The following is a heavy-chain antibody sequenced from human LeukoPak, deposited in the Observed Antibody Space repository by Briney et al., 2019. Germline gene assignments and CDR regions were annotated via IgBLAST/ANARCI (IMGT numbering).Heavy chain of an antibody. J-gene: IGHJ3*02. D-gene: IGHD6-6*01. CDR2: MRRGSDYK. V-gene: IGHV3-11*05. CDR3: ARELGVSRAFDI. Sequence: GGSLRLSCVGSGFNLNDYYMAWIRQTPGKGLQRVPYMRRGSDYKAYEDSVKGRFTIPRDNGKNPLYLQMNSLTAEDTAVYYCARELGVSRAFDIWGQGTMVTVSS. CDR1: GFNLNDYY.